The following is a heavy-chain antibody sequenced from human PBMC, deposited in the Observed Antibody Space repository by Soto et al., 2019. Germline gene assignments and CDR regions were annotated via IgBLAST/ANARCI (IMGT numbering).Heavy chain of an antibody. Sequence: SETLSLTCTFSGGSISSGGYYWSWIRQHPGKGLEWIGYIYYSGSTYYNPSLKSRVTISVDTSKNQFSLKLSSVTAADTAVYYCARARRSGAFYRGGDSLYYFDYWGQGTLVTVSS. V-gene: IGHV4-31*03. CDR2: IYYSGST. CDR1: GGSISSGGYY. CDR3: ARARRSGAFYRGGDSLYYFDY. J-gene: IGHJ4*02. D-gene: IGHD2-21*02.